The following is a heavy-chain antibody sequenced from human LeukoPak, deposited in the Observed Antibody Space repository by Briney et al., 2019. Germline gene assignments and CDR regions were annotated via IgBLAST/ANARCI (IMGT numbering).Heavy chain of an antibody. CDR1: GFTFSSYS. D-gene: IGHD3-22*01. J-gene: IGHJ4*02. CDR3: ARDLHYYDSSGYYQY. Sequence: SLRLSCAASGFTFSSYSMNWVRQAPGKGLEWVSSISSSSSYIYYADSVKGRFTISRDNAKNSLYLQMNSLRAEDTAVYYCARDLHYYDSSGYYQYWGQGTLVTVSS. CDR2: ISSSSSYI. V-gene: IGHV3-21*01.